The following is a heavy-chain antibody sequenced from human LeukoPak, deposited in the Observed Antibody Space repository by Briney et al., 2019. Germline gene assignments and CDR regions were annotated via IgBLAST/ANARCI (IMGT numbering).Heavy chain of an antibody. CDR2: INHSGST. J-gene: IGHJ4*02. D-gene: IGHD1-20*01. V-gene: IGHV4-34*01. Sequence: SETLSLTCAVYGGSLSGYYWSWIRQPPGKGLEWVGEINHSGSTNYNPSLKSRVTISVDTSKNQFSLKLSSVTAADTAVYYCASVTGITGTTGNWGQGTLVTVSS. CDR3: ASVTGITGTTGN. CDR1: GGSLSGYY.